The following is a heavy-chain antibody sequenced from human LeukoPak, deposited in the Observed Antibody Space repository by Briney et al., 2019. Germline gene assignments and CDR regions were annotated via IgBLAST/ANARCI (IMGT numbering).Heavy chain of an antibody. Sequence: SETLSLTCTVSGGSISSGDYYWSWIRQPPGKGLEWIGYIYYSGSTYYNPSLKGRVTISVDTSKNQFSLKLSSVTTADTAVYYCAREWIQLWGVVDYWGQGTLVTVSS. V-gene: IGHV4-30-4*08. CDR3: AREWIQLWGVVDY. CDR2: IYYSGST. CDR1: GGSISSGDYY. D-gene: IGHD5-18*01. J-gene: IGHJ4*02.